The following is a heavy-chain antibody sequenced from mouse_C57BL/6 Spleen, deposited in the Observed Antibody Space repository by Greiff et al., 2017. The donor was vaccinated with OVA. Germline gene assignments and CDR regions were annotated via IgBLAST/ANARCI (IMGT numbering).Heavy chain of an antibody. CDR3: ARPYYGNLYAMDY. J-gene: IGHJ4*01. D-gene: IGHD2-10*01. CDR1: GYTFTDYN. V-gene: IGHV1-18*01. Sequence: EVQLQQSGPELVKPGASVKIPCKASGYTFTDYNMDWVKQSHGKSLEWIGDINPNNGGTIYNQKFKGKATLTVDKSSSTAYMELRSLTSEDTAVYYCARPYYGNLYAMDYWGQGTSVTVSS. CDR2: INPNNGGT.